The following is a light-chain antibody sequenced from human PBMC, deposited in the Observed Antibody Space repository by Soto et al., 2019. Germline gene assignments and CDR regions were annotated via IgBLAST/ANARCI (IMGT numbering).Light chain of an antibody. V-gene: IGLV3-21*02. Sequence: SYELTQQPSVSVAPGQTARITCGGNDIGSKSVHWCQQKPGQAPVLVVYDDDDRPSGIPERFSGSNSGNTATLTISRAEAGDEADYYCQVWDSRSDHYVFGTGTKVTVL. CDR3: QVWDSRSDHYV. J-gene: IGLJ1*01. CDR2: DDD. CDR1: DIGSKS.